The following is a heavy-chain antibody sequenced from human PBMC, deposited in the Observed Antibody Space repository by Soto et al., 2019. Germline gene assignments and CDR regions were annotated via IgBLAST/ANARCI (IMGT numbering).Heavy chain of an antibody. CDR2: ISSSSSYI. CDR3: ARDVGSVTNFDY. Sequence: EVQLVESGGRLVKPGGSLRLSCAASGLIFSSYSMNWVRQAPGKGLEWVSSISSSSSYIYYADSVKGRFTISRDNAKNSLYLQMNSLRAEDTAVYYCARDVGSVTNFDYWGQGTLVTVSS. CDR1: GLIFSSYS. J-gene: IGHJ4*02. V-gene: IGHV3-21*01. D-gene: IGHD2-15*01.